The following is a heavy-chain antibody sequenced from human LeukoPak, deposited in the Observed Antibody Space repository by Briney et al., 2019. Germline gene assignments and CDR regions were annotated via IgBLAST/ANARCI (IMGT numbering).Heavy chain of an antibody. J-gene: IGHJ4*02. CDR3: ARDRKGLCDN. V-gene: IGHV4-30-4*01. Sequence: SETLSLTCTVSGGSISSGDYYWSWIRQPPGKGLEWIGYIFYSGSTSYNPSLKSRVTISVDTSKSQFSLKLNSVTAADTAVYYCARDRKGLCDNWGQGTLVTVSS. CDR1: GGSISSGDYY. CDR2: IFYSGST. D-gene: IGHD2/OR15-2a*01.